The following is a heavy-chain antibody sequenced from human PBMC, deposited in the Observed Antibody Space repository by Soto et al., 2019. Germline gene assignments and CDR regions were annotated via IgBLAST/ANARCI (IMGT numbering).Heavy chain of an antibody. CDR1: GFTFRDYY. D-gene: IGHD2-15*01. J-gene: IGHJ4*02. Sequence: GGSLRLSCAASGFTFRDYYMSWIRQAPGKGLEWVSYIGSSDNIINYADSVKGRFTISRDNAKNSLYLQMNSLRAEDTALYYCARDLGYNVYCCGMDVWGQGTLVTVSS. CDR2: IGSSDNII. CDR3: ARDLGYNVYCCGMDV. V-gene: IGHV3-11*04.